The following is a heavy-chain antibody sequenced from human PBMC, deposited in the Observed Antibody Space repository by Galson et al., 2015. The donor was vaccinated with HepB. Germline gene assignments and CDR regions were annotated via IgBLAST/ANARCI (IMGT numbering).Heavy chain of an antibody. V-gene: IGHV3-48*01. CDR2: ISSSSSGM. CDR1: GFTFGTYS. CDR3: ARESNFYMDV. Sequence: SLRLSCAASGFTFGTYSMNWVRQAPGKGLEWVSYISSSSSGMYYADSGKGRFTISRDNAKNSLYLQMNSLRAEDTAVYYCARESNFYMDVWGKGTTVTVSS. J-gene: IGHJ6*03.